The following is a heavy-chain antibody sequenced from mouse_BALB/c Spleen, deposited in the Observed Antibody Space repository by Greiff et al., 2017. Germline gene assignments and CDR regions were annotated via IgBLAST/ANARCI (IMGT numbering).Heavy chain of an antibody. J-gene: IGHJ4*01. CDR3: TRFITTPSYAMDY. CDR1: GYTFTSYW. D-gene: IGHD1-1*01. CDR2: IYPGNSDT. V-gene: IGHV1-5*01. Sequence: VQLQQSGTVLARPGASVKMSCKASGYTFTSYWMHWVKQRPGQGLEWIGAIYPGNSDTSYNQKFKGKAKLTAVTSTSTAYMELSSLTNEDSAVYYCTRFITTPSYAMDYWGQGTSVTVSS.